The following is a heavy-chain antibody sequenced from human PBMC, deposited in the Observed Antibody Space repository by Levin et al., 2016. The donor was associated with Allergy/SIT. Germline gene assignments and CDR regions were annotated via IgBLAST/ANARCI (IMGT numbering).Heavy chain of an antibody. CDR3: ARESAVTDYYYYYYMDV. D-gene: IGHD4-11*01. Sequence: WIRQPPGKGLEWVSSISSSSSYIYYADSVKGRFTISRDNAKNSLYLQMNSLRAEDTAVYYCARESAVTDYYYYYYMDVWAKGPRSPSP. J-gene: IGHJ6*03. CDR2: ISSSSSYI. V-gene: IGHV3-21*01.